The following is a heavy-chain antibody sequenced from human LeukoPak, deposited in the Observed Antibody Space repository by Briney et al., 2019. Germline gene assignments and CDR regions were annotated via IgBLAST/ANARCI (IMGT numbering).Heavy chain of an antibody. Sequence: GASVKVSCKASGYTFTDYYMHWVRQAPGQGLEWMGWINPKSGGTNYAQKFQGRVTMTRDTSISTAYMELSSLRSDDTAVYYCALWFGELSALINYYYYGMDVWGQGTTVTVSS. CDR2: INPKSGGT. D-gene: IGHD3-10*01. CDR1: GYTFTDYY. J-gene: IGHJ6*02. CDR3: ALWFGELSALINYYYYGMDV. V-gene: IGHV1-2*02.